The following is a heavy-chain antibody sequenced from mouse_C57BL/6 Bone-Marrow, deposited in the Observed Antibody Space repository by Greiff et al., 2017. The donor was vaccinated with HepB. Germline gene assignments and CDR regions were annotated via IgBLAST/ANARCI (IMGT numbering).Heavy chain of an antibody. CDR1: GFNIKDDY. CDR3: TTNSTPRPY. J-gene: IGHJ3*01. Sequence: EVQLQQSGAELVRPGASVKLSCTASGFNIKDDYMHWVKQRPEQGLEWIGWIDPENGDTEYASKFQGKATITADTSSNTAYLQLSSLTSEDTAVYYCTTNSTPRPYWGQGTLVTVSA. V-gene: IGHV14-4*01. D-gene: IGHD2-5*01. CDR2: IDPENGDT.